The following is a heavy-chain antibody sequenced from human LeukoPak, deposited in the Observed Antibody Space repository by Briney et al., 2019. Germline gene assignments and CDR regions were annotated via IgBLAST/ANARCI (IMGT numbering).Heavy chain of an antibody. CDR1: GGSISSSSYY. J-gene: IGHJ3*02. CDR2: IYYSGST. D-gene: IGHD3-22*01. V-gene: IGHV4-39*01. CDR3: ARLKSRYYDSSGYSAFDI. Sequence: SETLSLTCTVSGGSISSSSYYWGWIRQPPGKGLEWIGSIYYSGSTYYNPSLKSRVTISVDTSKNQFSLKLSSVTAADTAVYYCARLKSRYYDSSGYSAFDIWGQGTMVTVSS.